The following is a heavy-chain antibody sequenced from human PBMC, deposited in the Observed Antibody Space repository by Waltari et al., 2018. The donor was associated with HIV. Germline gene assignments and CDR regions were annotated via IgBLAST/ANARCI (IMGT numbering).Heavy chain of an antibody. V-gene: IGHV3-9*01. Sequence: EVQLVESGGGLVQPGRSLRLSCAASGFTFDDYAMHWVRQAPGKGFEWVSGLSWNSATKPYADSVKGRFTISRDNANNSLFLHMSTLRPDDTAFYYCAKDRGLSILAAGYFDSWGQGTLVTVSS. D-gene: IGHD2-2*01. CDR3: AKDRGLSILAAGYFDS. CDR1: GFTFDDYA. CDR2: LSWNSATK. J-gene: IGHJ4*02.